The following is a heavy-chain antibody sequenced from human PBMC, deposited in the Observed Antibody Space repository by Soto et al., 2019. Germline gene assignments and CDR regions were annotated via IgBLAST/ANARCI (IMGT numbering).Heavy chain of an antibody. CDR1: GGSFSGDY. CDR3: ARFLGQGRYFDY. V-gene: IGHV4-34*01. J-gene: IGHJ4*02. CDR2: INHSGST. D-gene: IGHD3-3*01. Sequence: TLSLTCAVYGGSFSGDYWSWMRQPPGKGLEWIGEINHSGSTNYNPSLKSRVTISVDTSKNQFSLKLSSVTAADTAVYYCARFLGQGRYFDYWGQGTLVTVSS.